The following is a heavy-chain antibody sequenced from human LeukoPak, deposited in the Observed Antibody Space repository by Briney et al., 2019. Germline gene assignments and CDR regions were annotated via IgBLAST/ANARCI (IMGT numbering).Heavy chain of an antibody. Sequence: SGPTLVKPTQTLTLTCTFSGFSLSTSGVGVGWIRQPPGKALEWLALIYWDDDKRYSPSLKSRLTITKDTSKNQVVLTMTNMDPVDTATYYCAHRIIAVAGTGWFDPWGQGTLATVSS. V-gene: IGHV2-5*02. CDR2: IYWDDDK. J-gene: IGHJ5*02. D-gene: IGHD6-19*01. CDR1: GFSLSTSGVG. CDR3: AHRIIAVAGTGWFDP.